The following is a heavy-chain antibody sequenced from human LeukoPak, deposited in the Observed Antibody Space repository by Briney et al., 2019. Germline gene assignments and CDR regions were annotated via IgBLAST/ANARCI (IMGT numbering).Heavy chain of an antibody. CDR3: ARLEVLLWFGELSFVGWFDP. Sequence: GRSLRLSCAASGFTFNSYWMSWVRQPPGKGLEWVANIKQDGSEEYYVDSVKGRFTISRDNAKNSLILQMNSLRAEDTAVYYCARLEVLLWFGELSFVGWFDPWGQGTLVTVSS. J-gene: IGHJ5*02. CDR2: IKQDGSEE. D-gene: IGHD3-10*01. V-gene: IGHV3-7*01. CDR1: GFTFNSYW.